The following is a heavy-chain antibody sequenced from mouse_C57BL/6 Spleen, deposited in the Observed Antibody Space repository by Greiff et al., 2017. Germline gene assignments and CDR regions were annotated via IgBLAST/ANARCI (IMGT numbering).Heavy chain of an antibody. CDR1: GYTFTGYW. V-gene: IGHV1-9*01. J-gene: IGHJ2*01. Sequence: ESGAELMKPGASVKLSCKATGYTFTGYWLEWVKQRPGHGLEWIGEILPGSGSTNYNEKFKGKATFTADTSSNTAYMQLSSLTTEDSAIYYCARGEYYDYDDGDFDYWGQGTTLTVAS. CDR2: ILPGSGST. D-gene: IGHD2-4*01. CDR3: ARGEYYDYDDGDFDY.